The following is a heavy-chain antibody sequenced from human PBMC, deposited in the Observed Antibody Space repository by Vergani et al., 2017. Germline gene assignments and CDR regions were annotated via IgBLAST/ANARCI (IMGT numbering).Heavy chain of an antibody. CDR2: ISGDGGST. CDR3: EKDISDFWSGANWFDA. V-gene: IGHV3-43*02. CDR1: GFTFDDYA. J-gene: IGHJ5*02. D-gene: IGHD3-3*01. Sequence: EVQLVESGGGVVQPGGSLRLSCAASGFTFDDYAMHWVRQAPGKGLEWVSLISGDGGSTYYADSVKGRFTISRDNSKNSLYLQMNSLRTEDTALYYCEKDISDFWSGANWFDAWGQGTLVTVSS.